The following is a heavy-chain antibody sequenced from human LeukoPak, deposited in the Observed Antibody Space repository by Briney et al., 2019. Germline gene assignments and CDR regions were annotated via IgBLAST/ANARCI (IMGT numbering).Heavy chain of an antibody. D-gene: IGHD4-17*01. CDR1: GYTFINNW. Sequence: ASVKVSCKASGYTFINNWMHWVRQAPGQGLEWVGLINPTGTTTLYAQKFQGRVTLTRDMSTSTVYMELCSLRSEDTAVYYCARSLDLRTLDYWGQGTLVTVSS. J-gene: IGHJ4*02. V-gene: IGHV1-46*01. CDR3: ARSLDLRTLDY. CDR2: INPTGTTT.